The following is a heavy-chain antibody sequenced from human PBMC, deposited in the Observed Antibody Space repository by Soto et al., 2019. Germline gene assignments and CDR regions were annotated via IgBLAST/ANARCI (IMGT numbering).Heavy chain of an antibody. J-gene: IGHJ4*02. CDR1: GFTFSDYY. Sequence: GGSLRLSCAASGFTFSDYYMSWIRQAPGKGLEWVSYISSSSSYTNYADSVKGRFTISRDNAKNSLYLQMNSLRAEDTAVYYCARLLYYYDTSGYSYWGQGTLVTVSS. V-gene: IGHV3-11*06. CDR3: ARLLYYYDTSGYSY. CDR2: ISSSSSYT. D-gene: IGHD3-22*01.